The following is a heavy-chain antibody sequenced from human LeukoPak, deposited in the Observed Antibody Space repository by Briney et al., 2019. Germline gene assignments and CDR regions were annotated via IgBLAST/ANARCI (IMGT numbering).Heavy chain of an antibody. D-gene: IGHD3-10*01. V-gene: IGHV4-59*01. CDR3: ARGLYGSGSSTFDY. Sequence: SETLCLTCTVSGGSISSYYWSWIRQPPGKGLEWIGYIYYSGSTNYNPSLKSRVTISVDTSKNQFSLKLSSVTAADTAVYYGARGLYGSGSSTFDYWGQGTLVTVSS. CDR1: GGSISSYY. J-gene: IGHJ4*02. CDR2: IYYSGST.